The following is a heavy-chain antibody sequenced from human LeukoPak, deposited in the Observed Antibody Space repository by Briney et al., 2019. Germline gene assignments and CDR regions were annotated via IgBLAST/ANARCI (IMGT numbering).Heavy chain of an antibody. CDR1: GFTFSSYG. J-gene: IGHJ3*02. D-gene: IGHD3-9*01. CDR3: ARDDSADDNAFDI. CDR2: IWSHGNTK. Sequence: PGGSLRLSCAASGFTFSSYGMHWVRQAPGKGLEWVAVIWSHGNTKKYADSVEGRFTISRDDSKNTLYLEMDTPRAEDTALYYCARDDSADDNAFDIWGQGTMVTVSS. V-gene: IGHV3-33*01.